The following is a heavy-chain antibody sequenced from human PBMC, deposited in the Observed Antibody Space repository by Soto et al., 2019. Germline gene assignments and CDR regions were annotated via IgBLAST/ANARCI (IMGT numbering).Heavy chain of an antibody. CDR1: GYTFTGYY. CDR3: ARGRGYYDSSGYQSYYFDY. V-gene: IGHV1-2*02. J-gene: IGHJ4*02. CDR2: INPNSGGT. D-gene: IGHD3-22*01. Sequence: GASVKVSCKASGYTFTGYYMHWVRQAPGQGLEWMGWINPNSGGTNYAQKFQGRVTMTRDMSISTAYMELSRLRSDDTAVYYCARGRGYYDSSGYQSYYFDYWGQGTLVTVSS.